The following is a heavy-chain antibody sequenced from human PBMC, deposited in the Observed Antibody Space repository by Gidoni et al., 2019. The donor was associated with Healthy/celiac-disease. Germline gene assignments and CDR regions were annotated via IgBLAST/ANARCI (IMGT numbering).Heavy chain of an antibody. CDR2: NYPGGSDA. D-gene: IGHD2-21*01. J-gene: IGHJ6*02. CDR3: ARTYCGSVCYPSNYYCYYGMDV. CDR1: GYSFTSYG. Sequence: EVHLVQSGAEVKKPGESRKFSCTGSGYSFTSYGVCWMSQMPGNVLEWMGINYPGGSDARYSPSFQGQVTISADKSIRNAYVQWSSLKAWGSSMYYCARTYCGSVCYPSNYYCYYGMDVWGQGTTVTVSS. V-gene: IGHV5-51*01.